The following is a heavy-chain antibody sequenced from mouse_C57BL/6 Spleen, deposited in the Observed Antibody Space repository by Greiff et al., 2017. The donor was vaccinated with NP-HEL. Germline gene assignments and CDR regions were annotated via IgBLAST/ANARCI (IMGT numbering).Heavy chain of an antibody. Sequence: EVQGVESGGDLVKPGGSLKLSCAASGFTFSSYGMSWVRQTPDKRLEWVATISSGGSYTYYPDSVKGRFTISRDNAKNTLYLQMSSLKSEDTAMYYCARHEAGYLDYWGQGTTLTVSS. CDR1: GFTFSSYG. D-gene: IGHD3-2*02. V-gene: IGHV5-6*01. CDR3: ARHEAGYLDY. CDR2: ISSGGSYT. J-gene: IGHJ2*01.